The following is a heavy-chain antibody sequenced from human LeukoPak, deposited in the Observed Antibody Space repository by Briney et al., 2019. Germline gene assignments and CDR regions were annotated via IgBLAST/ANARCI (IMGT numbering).Heavy chain of an antibody. CDR3: VRDLDLGGYSSFVS. D-gene: IGHD4-23*01. V-gene: IGHV3-74*01. J-gene: IGHJ4*02. CDR2: IRSDGGSS. Sequence: PGGSLRLSCAASGFTFSSYFWMHWPRQAPGKGLVWVSRIRSDGGSSTCADSVKGRFTISRDNAKSTLYLQMNTLRAEDTAVYYCVRDLDLGGYSSFVSWGQGTWSPSPQ. CDR1: GFTFSSYFW.